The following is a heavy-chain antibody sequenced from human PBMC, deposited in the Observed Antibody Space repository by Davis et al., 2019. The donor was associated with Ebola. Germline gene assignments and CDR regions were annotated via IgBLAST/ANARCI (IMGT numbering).Heavy chain of an antibody. D-gene: IGHD2-2*02. Sequence: ASVKVSCKASGYTFTSYDINWVRQAPGQGLEWMGWISAYNGNTNYAQKLQGRVTMTTDTSTSTAYMELSSLRSEDTAVYYCARGESAYCSSTSCYTRDYYYGMDVWGQGTTVTVSS. J-gene: IGHJ6*02. CDR1: GYTFTSYD. V-gene: IGHV1-18*01. CDR3: ARGESAYCSSTSCYTRDYYYGMDV. CDR2: ISAYNGNT.